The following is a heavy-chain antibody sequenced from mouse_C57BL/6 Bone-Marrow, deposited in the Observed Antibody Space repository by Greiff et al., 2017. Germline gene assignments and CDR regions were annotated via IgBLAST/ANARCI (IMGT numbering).Heavy chain of an antibody. CDR1: GYSITNGNHW. J-gene: IGHJ1*03. CDR3: ARETVVAKDWYFDV. Sequence: EVQLQQSGPALVKPSQTVSLTCTVTGYSITNGNHWWNWIRQVSGSKLEWIGYISSSGSTDSNPSLKSRISITRDTSKNQLFLQLNSVTTEDIATYYCARETVVAKDWYFDVWGTGTTVTVSS. CDR2: ISSSGST. D-gene: IGHD1-1*01. V-gene: IGHV3-4*01.